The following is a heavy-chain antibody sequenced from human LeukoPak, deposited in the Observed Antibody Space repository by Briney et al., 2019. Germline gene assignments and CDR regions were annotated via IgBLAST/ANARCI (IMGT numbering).Heavy chain of an antibody. V-gene: IGHV1-18*01. J-gene: IGHJ4*02. CDR3: ATDWAGSRSGSYDPPYFDY. Sequence: ASVKVSCKASGYTLTSYGISWVRQAPGQGLEWMGWISAYNGDTNYAQKLQGRVTMTTDTSTSTAYMELRSLRSDDTAVYYCATDWAGSRSGSYDPPYFDYWGQGTLVTVSS. CDR2: ISAYNGDT. D-gene: IGHD3-10*01. CDR1: GYTLTSYG.